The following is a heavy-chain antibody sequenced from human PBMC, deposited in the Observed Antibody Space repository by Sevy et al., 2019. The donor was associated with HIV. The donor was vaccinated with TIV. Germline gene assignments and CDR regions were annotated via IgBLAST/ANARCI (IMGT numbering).Heavy chain of an antibody. CDR3: ARDEWVVPAAPSILYDMDV. J-gene: IGHJ6*03. Sequence: ASVKVSCKASGYTFTSYGISWVRQAPGQGLEWMGWISAYNGNTNYAQKLQGRVTMTTDTSTGTAYMELRSLRSDDTAVYYCARDEWVVPAAPSILYDMDVWGKGTTVTVSS. V-gene: IGHV1-18*01. D-gene: IGHD2-2*01. CDR1: GYTFTSYG. CDR2: ISAYNGNT.